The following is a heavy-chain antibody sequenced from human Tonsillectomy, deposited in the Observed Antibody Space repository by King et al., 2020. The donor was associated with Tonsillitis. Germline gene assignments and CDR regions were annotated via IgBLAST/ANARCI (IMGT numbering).Heavy chain of an antibody. Sequence: QLQESGPGLVKPSQTLSLTCTVSGGSISSGGYSWSWIRQHPGKGLEWIGYIYYSGSTYYNPSLKSRVTISVDTSKNQFSLKLSSVTAADTAVYYCARDRPIFGGWYFDLWGRGTLVTVSS. CDR3: ARDRPIFGGWYFDL. J-gene: IGHJ2*01. CDR2: IYYSGST. D-gene: IGHD3-10*01. V-gene: IGHV4-31*03. CDR1: GGSISSGGYS.